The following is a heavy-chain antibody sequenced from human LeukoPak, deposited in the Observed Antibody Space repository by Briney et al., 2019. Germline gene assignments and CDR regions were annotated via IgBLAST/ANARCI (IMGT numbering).Heavy chain of an antibody. J-gene: IGHJ4*02. CDR1: GGSISSYY. CDR2: IYYSGST. Sequence: SETLSLTCTVSGGSISSYYWSWIRQPPGEGLEWIGYIYYSGSTKYNPSLKSRVTMSVDTSKNQFSLKLSSVTAADTAVYYCARDVMLYYYDSSGYFPETRQYYFDYWGQGTLVTVSS. V-gene: IGHV4-59*12. D-gene: IGHD3-22*01. CDR3: ARDVMLYYYDSSGYFPETRQYYFDY.